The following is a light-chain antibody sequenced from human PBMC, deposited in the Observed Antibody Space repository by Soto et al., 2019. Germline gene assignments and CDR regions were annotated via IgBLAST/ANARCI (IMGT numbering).Light chain of an antibody. CDR3: QQRSNWPIT. J-gene: IGKJ5*01. CDR1: QSVSSY. Sequence: EIVLTQSPATLSSFPGDRATLSCRASQSVSSYLAWYQQKPGQAPRLLIYEASNRATGIPARFSGSGSGTDFTLTISSLEPEDFAVYYCQQRSNWPITFGQGTRLEIK. V-gene: IGKV3-11*01. CDR2: EAS.